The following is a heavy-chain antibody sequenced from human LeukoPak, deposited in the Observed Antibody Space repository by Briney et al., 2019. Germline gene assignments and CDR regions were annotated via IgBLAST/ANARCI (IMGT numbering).Heavy chain of an antibody. CDR3: ARTSGGIYDSSRYYTY. CDR2: INHSGRT. CDR1: GGSFSGYY. V-gene: IGHV4-34*01. D-gene: IGHD3-22*01. J-gene: IGHJ4*02. Sequence: SETLSLTCAVYGGSFSGYYWSWLRQPPGRGLEWLGEINHSGRTNYNPSLKSRVTISVDTSKNPFSLKLSSVTAADTAVYYCARTSGGIYDSSRYYTYWGQGTLVTVSS.